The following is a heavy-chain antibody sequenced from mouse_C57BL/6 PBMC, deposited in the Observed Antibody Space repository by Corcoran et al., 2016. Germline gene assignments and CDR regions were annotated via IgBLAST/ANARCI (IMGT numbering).Heavy chain of an antibody. J-gene: IGHJ4*01. CDR3: ARMGPFYAMDY. CDR2: IYPGSGNT. V-gene: IGHV1-76*01. CDR1: GYTFTDYY. Sequence: QLQLKQSGAELVRPGASLKLSCKASGYTFTDYYINWVKQRPGQGLEWIARIYPGSGNTYYNEKFKGKATLTAEKSSSTAYMQLSSLTSEDSAVYFCARMGPFYAMDYWGQGTSVTVSS.